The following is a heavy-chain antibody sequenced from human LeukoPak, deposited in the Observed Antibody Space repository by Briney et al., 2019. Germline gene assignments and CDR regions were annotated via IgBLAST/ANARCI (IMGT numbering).Heavy chain of an antibody. D-gene: IGHD3-3*01. CDR2: IKQDGSEN. J-gene: IGHJ4*02. Sequence: GGSLRLSCAASGFTFSSYGMHWVRQAPGKGLEWVANIKQDGSENNYVDSVKGRLTISRDNAKNLLYLQMNSLRAEDTAVYYCAGGQGFLIDYWGQGTLVTVSS. CDR3: AGGQGFLIDY. V-gene: IGHV3-7*01. CDR1: GFTFSSYG.